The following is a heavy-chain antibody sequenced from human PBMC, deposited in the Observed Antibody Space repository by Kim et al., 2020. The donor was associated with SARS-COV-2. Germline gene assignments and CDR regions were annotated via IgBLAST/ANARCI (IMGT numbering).Heavy chain of an antibody. CDR1: GGSFSGYY. CDR2: INHSGST. CDR3: ARGSASGYYRRRPFDY. D-gene: IGHD3-22*01. V-gene: IGHV4-34*01. Sequence: SETLSLTCAVYGGSFSGYYWSWIRQPPGKGLEWIGEINHSGSTNYNPSLKSRVTISVDTSKNQFSLKLSSVTAADTAVYYCARGSASGYYRRRPFDYWGQGTLVTVSS. J-gene: IGHJ4*02.